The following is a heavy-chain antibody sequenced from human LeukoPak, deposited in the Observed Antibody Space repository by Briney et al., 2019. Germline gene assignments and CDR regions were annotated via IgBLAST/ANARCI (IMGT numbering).Heavy chain of an antibody. CDR3: ARDRAGAWFDP. Sequence: GGSLRLSCAAPGFTFSSYAMHWVRQAPGKGLEWVAVISYDGSNKYYADSVKGRFTISRDNSKNTLYLQMNSLRAEDTAVYYCARDRAGAWFDPWGQGTLVTVSS. CDR1: GFTFSSYA. D-gene: IGHD1-14*01. CDR2: ISYDGSNK. J-gene: IGHJ5*02. V-gene: IGHV3-30-3*01.